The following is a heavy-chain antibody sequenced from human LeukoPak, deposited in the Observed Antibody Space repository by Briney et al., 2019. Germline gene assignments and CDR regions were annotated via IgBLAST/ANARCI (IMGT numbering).Heavy chain of an antibody. D-gene: IGHD4-11*01. CDR1: GFTVSAIY. V-gene: IGHV3-66*01. CDR2: IYSGGST. J-gene: IGHJ4*02. CDR3: ARVSDYSNYFDF. Sequence: PGGSLRLSCAASGFTVSAIYMSWVRQAPGKGLEWVSVIYSGGSTYYADSVKGRFTISRDNSKNMLYLQMNSLRAEDTAVYYCARVSDYSNYFDFWGQGTLVTVSS.